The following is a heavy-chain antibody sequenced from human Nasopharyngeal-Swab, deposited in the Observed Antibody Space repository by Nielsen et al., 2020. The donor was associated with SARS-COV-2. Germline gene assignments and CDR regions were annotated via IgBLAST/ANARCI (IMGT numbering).Heavy chain of an antibody. J-gene: IGHJ4*02. CDR1: GFIFSASA. CDR3: TTDFYFDY. Sequence: GESLKISCSASGFIFSASAIHWVRPASGKGLEWVGRIEDKDHNYATTYGASVQGRFTISRDDSKSTAFLQMDSLKTEDTVLYYCTTDFYFDYWGQGTLVTVSS. CDR2: IEDKDHNYAT. V-gene: IGHV3-73*01.